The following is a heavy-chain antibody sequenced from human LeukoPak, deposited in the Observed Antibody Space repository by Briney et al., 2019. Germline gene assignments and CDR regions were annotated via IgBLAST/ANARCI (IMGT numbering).Heavy chain of an antibody. CDR3: ARDRATFGGDSSGYYYNEAFDI. Sequence: GGSLRLSCAASGFTFSNYAVSWVRQAPGTGLEWVSTISGSGDITYYADSVKGRFTISRDNAKNSLYLQMNSLRAEDTAVYYCARDRATFGGDSSGYYYNEAFDIWGQGTMVTVSS. D-gene: IGHD3-22*01. J-gene: IGHJ3*02. V-gene: IGHV3-23*01. CDR1: GFTFSNYA. CDR2: ISGSGDIT.